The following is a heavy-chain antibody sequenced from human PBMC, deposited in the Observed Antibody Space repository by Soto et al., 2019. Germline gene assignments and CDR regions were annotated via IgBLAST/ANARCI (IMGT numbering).Heavy chain of an antibody. V-gene: IGHV1-46*01. CDR1: GYTFTSYY. J-gene: IGHJ6*02. D-gene: IGHD5-12*01. CDR2: INPSGGST. CDR3: ARPGQYSGYDSVPLDGMDV. Sequence: VKVSCKASGYTFTSYYMHWVRQAPGQGLEWMGIINPSGGSTSYAQKFQGRVTMTRDTSTSTVYMELSSLRSEDTAVYYCARPGQYSGYDSVPLDGMDVWGQGTTVTVSS.